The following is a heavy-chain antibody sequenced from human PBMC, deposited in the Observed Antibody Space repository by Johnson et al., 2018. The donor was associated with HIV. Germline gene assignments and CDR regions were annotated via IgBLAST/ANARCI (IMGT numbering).Heavy chain of an antibody. D-gene: IGHD2-2*01. Sequence: VQLVESGGGLVQPGGSLRLSCAASGFTFSNYAMTWVRQVAGKGLEWVSAISSSGGDTYSADSVEGRFSVSRDNSKNILYLQMNSLRAEDTAVYYCARDRGVVVLHGAFDIWGQGTMVTVSS. CDR2: ISSSGGDT. J-gene: IGHJ3*02. V-gene: IGHV3-23*04. CDR3: ARDRGVVVLHGAFDI. CDR1: GFTFSNYA.